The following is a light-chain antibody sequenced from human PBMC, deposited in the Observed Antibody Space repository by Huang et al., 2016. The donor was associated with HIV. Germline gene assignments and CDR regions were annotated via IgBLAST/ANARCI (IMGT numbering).Light chain of an antibody. Sequence: DIQMTQSPSSLSASVGDRVTITCRASQSISSYLNWYQQKPGKAPKLLIYAASSLQSGGPSRFSGSGSGTDFTLTVSNLQPEDFAAYYCQQSYSTPLTFGRGTKVEIK. V-gene: IGKV1-39*01. CDR3: QQSYSTPLT. J-gene: IGKJ4*01. CDR1: QSISSY. CDR2: AAS.